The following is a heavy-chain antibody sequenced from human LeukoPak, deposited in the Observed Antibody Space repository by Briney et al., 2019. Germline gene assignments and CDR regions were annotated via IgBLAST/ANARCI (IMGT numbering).Heavy chain of an antibody. J-gene: IGHJ4*02. CDR2: IYYSGST. V-gene: IGHV4-39*07. Sequence: PSETLSLTCTVSGGSISSSSYYWGWIRQPPGKGLEWIGSIYYSGSTYYNPSLKSRVTISVDTSKNQFSLKLSSVTAADTAVYYCARALGYCTSTSCSDHFDYWGQGTLVTVSS. CDR1: GGSISSSSYY. CDR3: ARALGYCTSTSCSDHFDY. D-gene: IGHD2-2*01.